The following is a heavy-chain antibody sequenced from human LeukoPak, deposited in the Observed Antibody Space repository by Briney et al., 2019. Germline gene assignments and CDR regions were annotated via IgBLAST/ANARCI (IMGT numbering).Heavy chain of an antibody. D-gene: IGHD3-22*01. Sequence: SETLSLTCTVSGGSISSYYWSWIRQPPGKGLEWIGYIYYSGSTNYNPSLKSRVTISVDTSKNQFSLKLSSVTAADTAVYYCARVVNPPGYYYDSSGPYYFDYWGQGTLVTVSS. CDR2: IYYSGST. CDR1: GGSISSYY. J-gene: IGHJ4*02. V-gene: IGHV4-59*01. CDR3: ARVVNPPGYYYDSSGPYYFDY.